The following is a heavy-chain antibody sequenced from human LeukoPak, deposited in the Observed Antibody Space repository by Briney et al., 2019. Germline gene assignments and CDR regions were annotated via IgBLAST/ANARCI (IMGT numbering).Heavy chain of an antibody. CDR3: ARAPGIAVAGKVFDY. V-gene: IGHV4-61*02. CDR2: IYTSGST. CDR1: GGSISSGRYY. Sequence: PSQTLSLTCTVSGGSISSGRYYWSWIRQPAGKGLEWIGRIYTSGSTNYNPSLKSRVTISVDTSKNQFSLKLSSVTAADTAVYYCARAPGIAVAGKVFDYWGQGTLVTVSS. J-gene: IGHJ4*02. D-gene: IGHD6-19*01.